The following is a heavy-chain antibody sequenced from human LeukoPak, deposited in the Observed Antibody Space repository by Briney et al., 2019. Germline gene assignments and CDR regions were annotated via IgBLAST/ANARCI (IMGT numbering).Heavy chain of an antibody. CDR1: GFTFSSYA. CDR3: ARVSRIAAAGKFNFDY. D-gene: IGHD6-13*01. V-gene: IGHV3-23*01. J-gene: IGHJ4*02. Sequence: GSLRLSCAASGFTFSSYAMSWVRQAPGKGLEWVSAISGSGGSTYYADSVKGRFTISRDNSRNTLYLQMNSLRAEDTAVYYCARVSRIAAAGKFNFDYWGQGTLVTVSS. CDR2: ISGSGGST.